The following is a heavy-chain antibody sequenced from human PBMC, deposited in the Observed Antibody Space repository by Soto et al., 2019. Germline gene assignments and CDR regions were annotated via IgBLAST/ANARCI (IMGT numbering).Heavy chain of an antibody. CDR3: ARDITMIVVSADDAFDI. J-gene: IGHJ3*02. CDR1: GFTFSNYA. CDR2: IWYDGSNK. Sequence: GGSLRLSCAASGFTFSNYAMSWVRQAPRKGLEWVAVIWYDGSNKYYADSVKGRFTISRDNSKNTLYLQMNSLRAEDTAVYYCARDITMIVVSADDAFDIWGQGTMVTVSS. D-gene: IGHD3-22*01. V-gene: IGHV3-33*08.